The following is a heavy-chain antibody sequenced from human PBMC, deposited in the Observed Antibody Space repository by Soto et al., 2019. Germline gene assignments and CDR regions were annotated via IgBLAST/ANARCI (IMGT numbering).Heavy chain of an antibody. D-gene: IGHD1-26*01. CDR3: AKVLGSSGSSLGIYFVS. Sequence: PGGSLRLSCAASGFTFSTYAMNWVRQAPGKGLEWVSTISGSGGSTYYADSVKGRFTISRDNSKTTLYLQTNSLRAEDTSLYYFAKVLGSSGSSLGIYFVSWGQGTPFTVSS. CDR2: ISGSGGST. V-gene: IGHV3-23*01. CDR1: GFTFSTYA. J-gene: IGHJ4*02.